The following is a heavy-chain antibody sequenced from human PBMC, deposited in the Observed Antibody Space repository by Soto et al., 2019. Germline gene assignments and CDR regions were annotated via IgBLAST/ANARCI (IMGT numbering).Heavy chain of an antibody. J-gene: IGHJ4*02. CDR2: IYSSGIT. Sequence: KASETLSLTCTVSRGSITNYYWSWIRQPPGKGLEWIGYIYSSGITKYNPSLKSRVTISVDTSKNQFSLKLTSVTGPDTAVYYCARTGSSAYFLPYFDSWGQGTLVTVSS. D-gene: IGHD3-16*01. V-gene: IGHV4-59*01. CDR1: RGSITNYY. CDR3: ARTGSSAYFLPYFDS.